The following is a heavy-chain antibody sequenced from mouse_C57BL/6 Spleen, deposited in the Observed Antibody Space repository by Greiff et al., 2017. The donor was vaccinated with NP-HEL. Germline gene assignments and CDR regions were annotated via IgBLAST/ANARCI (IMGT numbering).Heavy chain of an antibody. CDR3: ARREYYYFDY. CDR2: IYPGGGYT. J-gene: IGHJ2*01. CDR1: GYTFTNYW. Sequence: VQLQQSGAELVRPGTSVKMSCKASGYTFTNYWIGWAKQRPGHGLEWIGDIYPGGGYTNYNEKFKGKATLTADKSSSTAYMQFSSLTSEDSAIYDCARREYYYFDYWGQGTTLTVSS. D-gene: IGHD5-1*01. V-gene: IGHV1-63*01.